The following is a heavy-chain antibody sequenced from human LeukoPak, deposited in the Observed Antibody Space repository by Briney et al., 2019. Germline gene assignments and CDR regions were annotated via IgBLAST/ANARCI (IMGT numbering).Heavy chain of an antibody. V-gene: IGHV3-22*01. CDR1: GFTFSYNY. D-gene: IGHD3-22*01. CDR2: IRNKANGGTI. Sequence: GGSLRLSCAASGFTFSYNYVSGVRQAPGKGLEWVGFIRNKANGGTIEETTSVKGRFTMSRDDSRSITYQQMKTLRTEDTAVYYCSKGPYFTMIGVANTPRWGQGTLVTVSS. CDR3: SKGPYFTMIGVANTPR. J-gene: IGHJ4*02.